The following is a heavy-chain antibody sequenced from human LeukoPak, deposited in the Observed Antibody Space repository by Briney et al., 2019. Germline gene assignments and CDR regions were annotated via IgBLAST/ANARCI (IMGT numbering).Heavy chain of an antibody. D-gene: IGHD6-19*01. CDR3: ARSGSGWDEVDYFDY. V-gene: IGHV5-51*01. Sequence: GAPRKISGKGSGYRFTSYRSGWGRQMPGKGLRGRGVIYPGEADTSNRTSFQGQVTISADKSNRTASLKWSSLKATDRARYSCARSGSGWDEVDYFDYWGQGTLVTVSS. CDR2: IYPGEADT. CDR1: GYRFTSYR. J-gene: IGHJ4*02.